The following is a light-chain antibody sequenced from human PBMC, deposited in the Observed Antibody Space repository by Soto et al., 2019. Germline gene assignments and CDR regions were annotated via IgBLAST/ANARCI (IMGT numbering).Light chain of an antibody. CDR2: GAS. Sequence: EIVMTQSPATLSVSPGERATLSCRASQSVSSNVAWYQQKPGHTPRLLIHGASSRATGIPARFSGRGSGTEFTLTISILQSEDFAVYYCQQYNNWRTFGQGTKLEIK. J-gene: IGKJ2*01. V-gene: IGKV3-15*01. CDR1: QSVSSN. CDR3: QQYNNWRT.